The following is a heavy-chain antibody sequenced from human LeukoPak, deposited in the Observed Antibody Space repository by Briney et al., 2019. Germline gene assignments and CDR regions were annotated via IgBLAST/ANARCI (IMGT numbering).Heavy chain of an antibody. CDR1: GYTFTAYY. Sequence: ASVKVSCKASGYTFTAYYMHWVRQAPGQGLEWMGRINPNSGDTNYAQKFQGRVTLTRDTSISTAYMELSRLRSDDTAVYYCARDRNSGSSYFDYWGQGTLVTVSS. D-gene: IGHD1-26*01. CDR2: INPNSGDT. J-gene: IGHJ4*02. CDR3: ARDRNSGSSYFDY. V-gene: IGHV1-2*06.